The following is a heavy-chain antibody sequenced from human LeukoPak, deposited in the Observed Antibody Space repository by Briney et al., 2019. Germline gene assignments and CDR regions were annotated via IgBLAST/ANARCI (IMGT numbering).Heavy chain of an antibody. V-gene: IGHV3-48*03. CDR1: GFSFSSYE. J-gene: IGHJ4*02. CDR3: ARDQTVRDITGYTSGWF. D-gene: IGHD6-19*01. CDR2: ISSSGSTI. Sequence: GGSLRLSCAASGFSFSSYEMNWVRQAPGKGLEWVSYISSSGSTIYYADSVKGRFTISRDNAKKSLYLQMNSLRGEDTAVYYCARDQTVRDITGYTSGWFWGQGTLVTVSS.